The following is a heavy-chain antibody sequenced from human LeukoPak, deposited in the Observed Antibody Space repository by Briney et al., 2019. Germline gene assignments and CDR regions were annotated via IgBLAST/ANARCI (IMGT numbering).Heavy chain of an antibody. Sequence: KPSETLSLTCAVCGGSFSGYYWSWIRQPPGKGLEWIGEINHSGSTNYNPSLKSRVTISVDTSKKQFSLKLSSVTAADTAVYYCVTYYFDSSGPKKNYWGQGTLVTVSS. J-gene: IGHJ4*02. CDR1: GGSFSGYY. V-gene: IGHV4-34*01. CDR3: VTYYFDSSGPKKNY. CDR2: INHSGST. D-gene: IGHD3-22*01.